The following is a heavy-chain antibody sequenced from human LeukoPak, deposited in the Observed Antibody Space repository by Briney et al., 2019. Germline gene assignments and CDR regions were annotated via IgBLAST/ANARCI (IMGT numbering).Heavy chain of an antibody. CDR1: GFTFSSYV. CDR3: AKRTFPGSGYSYSFDY. J-gene: IGHJ4*02. V-gene: IGHV3-23*01. Sequence: GGSLRLSCAASGFTFSSYVMSWVRQAPGKGLKWVSAISGSGGSTYYADSVKGRFTISRDNSKNTLYLQMNSLRVEDTAVYYCAKRTFPGSGYSYSFDYWGQGTLVTVSS. D-gene: IGHD3-22*01. CDR2: ISGSGGST.